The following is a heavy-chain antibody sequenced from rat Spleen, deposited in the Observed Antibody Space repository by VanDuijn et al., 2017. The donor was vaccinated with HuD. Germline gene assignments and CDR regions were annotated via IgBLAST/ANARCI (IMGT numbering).Heavy chain of an antibody. Sequence: EVQLMESGRGLVQPGRSLKLSCVVSGFTFNKHWMTWIRQAPGKGLEWVASINNIGGSTYYLDSVKGRFTISRDNAKSTLYLQMNSLRSEDTATYYCARHATIAASYFDYWGQGVMVTVSS. V-gene: IGHV5-31*01. CDR2: INNIGGST. CDR3: ARHATIAASYFDY. D-gene: IGHD1-2*01. CDR1: GFTFNKHW. J-gene: IGHJ2*01.